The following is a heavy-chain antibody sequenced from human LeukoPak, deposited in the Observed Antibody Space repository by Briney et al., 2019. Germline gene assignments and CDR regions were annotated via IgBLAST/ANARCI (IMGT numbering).Heavy chain of an antibody. V-gene: IGHV3-33*01. D-gene: IGHD2-2*01. Sequence: GGSLRLSCAASGFTFSSYGMPWVRQAPGKGLEWVAVIWYDGSNKYYADSVKGRFTISRDNSKNTLYLQMNSLRAEDTAVYYCARDRVVVVPAAYWFDPWGQGTLVTVSS. J-gene: IGHJ5*02. CDR2: IWYDGSNK. CDR1: GFTFSSYG. CDR3: ARDRVVVVPAAYWFDP.